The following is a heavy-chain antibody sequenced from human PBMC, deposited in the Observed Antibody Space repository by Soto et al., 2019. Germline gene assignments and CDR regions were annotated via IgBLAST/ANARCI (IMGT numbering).Heavy chain of an antibody. J-gene: IGHJ4*02. CDR1: GGTFSSYA. Sequence: QVQLVQSGAEVKKPGSSVKVSCKASGGTFSSYAISWVRQAPGQGLEWMGGIIPIFGTANYAQKFQGRVQITAEKSTGIGYMELGRLGSEDTAVYYCARGPLRGSTGRFDYWGQGTLVTVSS. CDR2: IIPIFGTA. D-gene: IGHD3-10*01. V-gene: IGHV1-69*06. CDR3: ARGPLRGSTGRFDY.